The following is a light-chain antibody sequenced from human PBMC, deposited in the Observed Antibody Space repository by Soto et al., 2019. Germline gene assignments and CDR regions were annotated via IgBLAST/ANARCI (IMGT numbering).Light chain of an antibody. CDR2: EVS. V-gene: IGLV2-8*01. Sequence: QSALTQPPSASGSPGQSVTISCTGTSSDVGGYNYVSWYQQHPGKAPKLMIYEVSKRPSGVPDRFSGSKSGNTASLTVSGLHAEDEADYYCSSYGGSNIVGVFGTGTKLTVL. J-gene: IGLJ1*01. CDR1: SSDVGGYNY. CDR3: SSYGGSNIVGV.